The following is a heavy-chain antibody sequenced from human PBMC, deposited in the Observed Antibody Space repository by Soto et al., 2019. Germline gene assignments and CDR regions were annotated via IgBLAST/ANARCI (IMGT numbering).Heavy chain of an antibody. CDR3: ARATLRFLEWLTALDV. Sequence: GGSLRLSCAASGFTFSSYAMSWVRQAPGKGLEWVAVISYDGSNKYYADSVKGRFTISRDNSKNTLYLQMNSLRAEDTAVYYCARATLRFLEWLTALDVWGQGTTVTVSS. J-gene: IGHJ6*02. V-gene: IGHV3-30-3*01. CDR2: ISYDGSNK. D-gene: IGHD3-3*01. CDR1: GFTFSSYA.